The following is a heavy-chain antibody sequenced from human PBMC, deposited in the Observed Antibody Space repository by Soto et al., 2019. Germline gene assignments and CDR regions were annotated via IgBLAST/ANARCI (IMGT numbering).Heavy chain of an antibody. CDR1: GFTFSSYA. J-gene: IGHJ6*02. Sequence: GGSLRLSCAASGFTFSSYAMSWVRQAPGKGLEWVSAISGSGGSTYYADSVKGRFTISRDNSKNTLYLQMNSLRAEDTAVYYCAKGGGQQVAPDDYYYYGMDVWGQGTTVTVSS. D-gene: IGHD1-26*01. CDR3: AKGGGQQVAPDDYYYYGMDV. V-gene: IGHV3-23*01. CDR2: ISGSGGST.